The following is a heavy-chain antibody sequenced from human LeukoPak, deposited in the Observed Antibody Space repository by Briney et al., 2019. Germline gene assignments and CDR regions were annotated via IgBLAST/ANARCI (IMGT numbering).Heavy chain of an antibody. CDR3: ARASGNRAIYYYYGMDV. CDR2: ISSSSSYI. D-gene: IGHD3-3*01. J-gene: IGHJ6*02. CDR1: GFTFSSYI. Sequence: GGSPRLSCAASGFTFSSYIMNWVRQAPGKGLEWVSSISSSSSYIYYADLVKGRFTISRDNSKNTLYLQMNSLRVEDTAVYYCARASGNRAIYYYYGMDVWGQGTTVTVSS. V-gene: IGHV3-21*01.